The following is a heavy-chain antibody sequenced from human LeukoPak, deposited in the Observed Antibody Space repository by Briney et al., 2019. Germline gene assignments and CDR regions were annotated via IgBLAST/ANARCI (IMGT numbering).Heavy chain of an antibody. J-gene: IGHJ6*02. CDR1: GGTFSSYA. V-gene: IGHV1-69*13. CDR2: IIPIFGTA. D-gene: IGHD3-22*01. Sequence: ASVKVSCKASGGTFSSYAISWVRQAPGQGLEWMGGIIPIFGTANYAQKFQGRVTITADESTSTAYMGLSSLRSEDTAVYYCASGMIVVVRPGYYYNGMDVWGQGTTVTVSS. CDR3: ASGMIVVVRPGYYYNGMDV.